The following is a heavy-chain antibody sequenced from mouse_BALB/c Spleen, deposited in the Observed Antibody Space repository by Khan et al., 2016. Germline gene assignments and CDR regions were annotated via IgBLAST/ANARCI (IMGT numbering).Heavy chain of an antibody. CDR3: ARGTAVAN. D-gene: IGHD1-1*02. V-gene: IGHV1-80*01. CDR1: GFAFSSYW. J-gene: IGHJ4*01. CDR2: IYPGDGDT. Sequence: QVQLQQSGAELVRPGSSVKISCKAAGFAFSSYWMNWVKQRPGQGLEWIGQIYPGDGDTNYNGKFKGKATLTADKSSSTAYMQLSSLTSEDSAVYFCARGTAVANWGQGTPVTVSA.